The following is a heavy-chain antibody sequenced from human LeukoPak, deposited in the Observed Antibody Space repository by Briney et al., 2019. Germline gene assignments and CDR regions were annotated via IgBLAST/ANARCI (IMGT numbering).Heavy chain of an antibody. CDR2: IFDDGTT. V-gene: IGHV3-66*02. J-gene: IGHJ4*02. D-gene: IGHD2-8*01. Sequence: GGSLRLSCAASEFIVTNYHMNWVRQAPGKGLEWVSNIFDDGTTYYADSVKGRFTISRDISKNTAYLQMNSLRVEDTAVCYCARDPNDGYAFLDYWGQGTVVTVSS. CDR1: EFIVTNYH. CDR3: ARDPNDGYAFLDY.